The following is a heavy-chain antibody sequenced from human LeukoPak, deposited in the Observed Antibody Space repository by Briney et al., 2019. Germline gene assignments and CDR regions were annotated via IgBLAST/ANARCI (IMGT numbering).Heavy chain of an antibody. V-gene: IGHV3-23*01. CDR2: ISGSGSST. D-gene: IGHD3-22*01. J-gene: IGHJ4*02. CDR1: GFTFTSYV. Sequence: PGGSLRLSCAASGFTFTSYVMSWVRQAPGKGLEWVSVISGSGSSTDYADSVKGRFTISRDNSKNTLYLQMNSLRAEDTAVYYCAKRVVIPTGRYYDYWGRGTLVSVSS. CDR3: AKRVVIPTGRYYDY.